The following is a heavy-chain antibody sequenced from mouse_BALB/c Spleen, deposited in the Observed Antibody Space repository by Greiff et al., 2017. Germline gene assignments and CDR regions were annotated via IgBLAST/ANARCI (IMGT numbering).Heavy chain of an antibody. CDR1: GFTFSSYT. J-gene: IGHJ4*01. CDR2: ISNGGGST. CDR3: ARPFMDY. Sequence: EVQLVESGGGLVQPGGSLKLSCAASGFTFSSYTMSWVRQTPEKRLEWVAYISNGGGSTYYPDTVKGRFTISRDNAKNTLYLQMSSLKSEDTAMYYCARPFMDYWGQGTSVTVSS. V-gene: IGHV5-12-2*01.